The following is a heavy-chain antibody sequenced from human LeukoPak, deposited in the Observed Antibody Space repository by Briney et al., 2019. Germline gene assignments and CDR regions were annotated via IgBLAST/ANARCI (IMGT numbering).Heavy chain of an antibody. CDR3: TTTDFPYYGILTGSLEEDY. Sequence: PGGSLRLSCAASGFTFSNAWMSWVRQAPGKGLEWVGRIKSKTDGGTTDYAAPVKGRFTISRDDSKNTLYLQMNSLKTEDTAVYYCTTTDFPYYGILTGSLEEDYWGQGTLVTVSS. CDR2: IKSKTDGGTT. D-gene: IGHD3-9*01. V-gene: IGHV3-15*01. J-gene: IGHJ4*02. CDR1: GFTFSNAW.